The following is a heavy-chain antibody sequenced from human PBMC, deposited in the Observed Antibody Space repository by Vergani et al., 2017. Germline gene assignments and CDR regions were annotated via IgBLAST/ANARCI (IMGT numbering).Heavy chain of an antibody. Sequence: QLQLQESGPGLVKPSETLSLTCTVSGGSISSSSYYWGWIRQPPGKGLEWIGSIYYSGSTYYNPSLKSRVTISVDTSKNQFSLKLSSVTAADTAVYYCARAHGVVPPLYYYYYYGMDVWGQGTTVTVSS. J-gene: IGHJ6*02. V-gene: IGHV4-39*07. CDR3: ARAHGVVPPLYYYYYYGMDV. CDR1: GGSISSSSYY. D-gene: IGHD2-2*01. CDR2: IYYSGST.